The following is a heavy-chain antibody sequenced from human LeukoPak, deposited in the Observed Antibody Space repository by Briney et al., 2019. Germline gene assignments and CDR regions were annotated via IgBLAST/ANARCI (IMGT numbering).Heavy chain of an antibody. Sequence: PGGSLRLSCAASGFTVSSNYMNWVRQAPGKGLEWVSSISSSSSYIYYADSVKGRFTISRDNAKNSLYLQMNSLRAEDTAVYYCAREGPYDSSGFFDLWGRGTLVTVSS. D-gene: IGHD3-22*01. CDR2: ISSSSSYI. CDR1: GFTVSSNY. CDR3: AREGPYDSSGFFDL. J-gene: IGHJ2*01. V-gene: IGHV3-21*01.